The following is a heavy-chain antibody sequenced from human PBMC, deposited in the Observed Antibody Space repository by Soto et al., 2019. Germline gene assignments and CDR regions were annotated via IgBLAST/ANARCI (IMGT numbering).Heavy chain of an antibody. J-gene: IGHJ5*02. D-gene: IGHD2-2*01. V-gene: IGHV4-59*08. CDR3: ARHMKYQLGWFDP. Sequence: SETLSLTCTVSGGSISSYYWSWIRQPPGKGLEWIGYIYYSGSTNYNPSLKSRVTISVDTSKNQFSLKLSSVTAADTAVYYCARHMKYQLGWFDPWGQGTLVTVSS. CDR2: IYYSGST. CDR1: GGSISSYY.